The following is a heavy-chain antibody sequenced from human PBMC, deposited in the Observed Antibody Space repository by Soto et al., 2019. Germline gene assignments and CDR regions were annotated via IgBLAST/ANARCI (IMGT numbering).Heavy chain of an antibody. J-gene: IGHJ6*02. CDR3: AKDMDYGGLYYYYGMDV. V-gene: IGHV3-23*01. CDR2: ISGSGGST. CDR1: GFTFSSYA. Sequence: EVQLLESGGGLVQPGGSLRLSCAASGFTFSSYAMSWVRQAPGKGLEWVSAISGSGGSTYYADSVKGRFTISRDNSKNTLYLQMNSLRAEDTAVYYCAKDMDYGGLYYYYGMDVWGQGTTVTVSS. D-gene: IGHD4-17*01.